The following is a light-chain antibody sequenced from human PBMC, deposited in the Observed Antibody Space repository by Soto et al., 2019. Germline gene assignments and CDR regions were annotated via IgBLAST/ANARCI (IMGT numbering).Light chain of an antibody. CDR2: GAS. V-gene: IGKV3-20*01. CDR3: LQYGNSVWT. Sequence: EIVMTQSPATLSVSPGERATLSCRASQSVSSNLAWYQQKPGQAPRLLIFGASSRATGIPDRFSGSGSGTDFSLTISRLEPEDFAIYYCLQYGNSVWTFGQGTKVDIK. J-gene: IGKJ1*01. CDR1: QSVSSN.